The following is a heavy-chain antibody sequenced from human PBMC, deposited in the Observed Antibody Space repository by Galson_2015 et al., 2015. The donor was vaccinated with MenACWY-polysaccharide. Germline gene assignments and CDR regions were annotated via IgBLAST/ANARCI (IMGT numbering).Heavy chain of an antibody. J-gene: IGHJ4*02. CDR3: ARHGGPGATRGKFDF. Sequence: ETLSLTCTVSGDSISAYYWSWIRQPPGKGLEWIAYIHYSGSTNYNPSLKSRVTISVDTSTTHFSLNLGSVTAADTAVYYCARHGGPGATRGKFDFWGQGILVTVSS. V-gene: IGHV4-59*08. D-gene: IGHD1-26*01. CDR2: IHYSGST. CDR1: GDSISAYY.